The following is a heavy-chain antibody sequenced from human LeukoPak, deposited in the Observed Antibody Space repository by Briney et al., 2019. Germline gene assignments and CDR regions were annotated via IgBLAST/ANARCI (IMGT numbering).Heavy chain of an antibody. J-gene: IGHJ6*03. CDR2: IYHSWRT. CDR3: ARVATVPPSYYYYMDV. V-gene: IGHV4-38-2*02. D-gene: IGHD4-11*01. Sequence: SDTLSLTCTVSGYSLSSGYYWGWIRQPPGKGQEWIGSIYHSWRTYYNPSLKSRVTISVDTSKNQFSLWVNSVSAADTAVYYCARVATVPPSYYYYMDVWGKGTTVTVSS. CDR1: GYSLSSGYY.